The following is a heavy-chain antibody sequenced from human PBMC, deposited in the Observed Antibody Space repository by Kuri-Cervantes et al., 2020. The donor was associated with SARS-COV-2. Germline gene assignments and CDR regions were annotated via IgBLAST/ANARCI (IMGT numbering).Heavy chain of an antibody. CDR1: GYTFISYA. CDR2: INAGNGNT. Sequence: ASVKVSCKASGYTFISYAMHWVRQAPGQRLEWMGWINAGNGNTKYSQKFQGRVTITRDTSASTAYMEPSSLRSEDTAVYYCASVSYCSSTSCHIYYYYGMDVWGQGTTVTVSS. V-gene: IGHV1-3*01. J-gene: IGHJ6*02. CDR3: ASVSYCSSTSCHIYYYYGMDV. D-gene: IGHD2-2*01.